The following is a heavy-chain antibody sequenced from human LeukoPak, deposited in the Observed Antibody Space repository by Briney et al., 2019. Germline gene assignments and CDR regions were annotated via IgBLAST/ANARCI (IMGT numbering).Heavy chain of an antibody. D-gene: IGHD3-3*01. CDR2: IIPIFGTA. CDR3: ARSLRFLEWLSPVGYYYGMDV. V-gene: IGHV1-69*13. Sequence: SVKVSCKASGGTFSSYAISWVRQAPGQGLEWMGGIIPIFGTANYAQKFQGRVTITADESTSTAYMELSSLRSEDTAVYYCARSLRFLEWLSPVGYYYGMDVWGQGTTVTVSS. CDR1: GGTFSSYA. J-gene: IGHJ6*02.